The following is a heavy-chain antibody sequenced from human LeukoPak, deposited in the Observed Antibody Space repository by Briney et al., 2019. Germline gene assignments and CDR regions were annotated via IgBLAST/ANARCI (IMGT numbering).Heavy chain of an antibody. CDR3: AKEIGDGSGSYPLWY. D-gene: IGHD3-10*01. CDR2: ISYDGSNK. J-gene: IGHJ4*02. Sequence: PGRSLRLSCAASGFTFSSYGMHWVRQAPGKGLEWVAVISYDGSNKYYADSVKGRFTISRDNSKNTLYLQMNSLRAEDTAVYYCAKEIGDGSGSYPLWYWGQGTLVTVSS. V-gene: IGHV3-30*18. CDR1: GFTFSSYG.